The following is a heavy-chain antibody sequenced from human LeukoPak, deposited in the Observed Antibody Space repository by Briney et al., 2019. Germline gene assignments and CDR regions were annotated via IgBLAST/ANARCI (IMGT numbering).Heavy chain of an antibody. J-gene: IGHJ4*02. CDR2: MNPNSANT. CDR1: GYTFTSYD. V-gene: IGHV1-8*01. Sequence: GSSVKVSCKASGYTFTSYDINWVGQATGQGLEWMGWMNPNSANTGYAQKFQGRVTITRDTSISTAYMELSIRTSEGTAGDYLSRGPSYGSGSYNIFVIDYGSQETLVTVSS. D-gene: IGHD3-10*01. CDR3: SRGPSYGSGSYNIFVIDY.